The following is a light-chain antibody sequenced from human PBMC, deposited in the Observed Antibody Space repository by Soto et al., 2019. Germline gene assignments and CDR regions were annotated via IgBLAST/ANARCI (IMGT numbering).Light chain of an antibody. CDR2: EGS. V-gene: IGLV2-23*01. CDR1: SSDVGSYNV. Sequence: SVRTQPASVSGSPGQSIAISCTGTSSDVGSYNVVSWYQHHPGKAPKLTIYEGSKRPSGVSNRFSGSKSGNTASLTISGLQAEDEADYYCCSYAGSTPYVFGTGTKVTVL. J-gene: IGLJ1*01. CDR3: CSYAGSTPYV.